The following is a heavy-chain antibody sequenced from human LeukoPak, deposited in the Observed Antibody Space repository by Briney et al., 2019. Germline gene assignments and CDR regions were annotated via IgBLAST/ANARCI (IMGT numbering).Heavy chain of an antibody. CDR2: ISFDRNSK. CDR3: VRTNYYDTSGYYWAFDY. V-gene: IGHV3-30-3*01. J-gene: IGHJ4*02. D-gene: IGHD3-22*01. Sequence: GGSLRLSCVASGFTFNNYAMHWVRQAPGKGLEWVAVISFDRNSKYYADSVKGRFTVSRDNSKNALYLEINSLRAEDTAIFYCVRTNYYDTSGYYWAFDYWGQGTLVTVSS. CDR1: GFTFNNYA.